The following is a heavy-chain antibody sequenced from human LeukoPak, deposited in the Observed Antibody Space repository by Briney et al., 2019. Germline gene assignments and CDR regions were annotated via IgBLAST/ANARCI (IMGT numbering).Heavy chain of an antibody. J-gene: IGHJ6*02. CDR1: GGSISSGGYS. CDR3: ARGGAATVTTYYYGMDV. CDR2: IYHSGST. D-gene: IGHD4-11*01. Sequence: SETLSLTCAVSGGSISSGGYSWSWIRQPPGKGLEWIGYIYHSGSTYYNPSPKSRVTISVDRSKNQFSLKLSSVTAADTAVYYCARGGAATVTTYYYGMDVWGQGTTVTVSS. V-gene: IGHV4-30-2*01.